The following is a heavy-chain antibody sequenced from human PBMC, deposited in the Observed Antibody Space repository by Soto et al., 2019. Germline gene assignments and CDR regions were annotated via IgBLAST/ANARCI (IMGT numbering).Heavy chain of an antibody. CDR3: ARDPDHGDYWGYFFDS. CDR1: GYTFAAYY. V-gene: IGHV1-2*02. Sequence: QVQLVQSGAEVKKPGASVKVSCKTSGYTFAAYYIHWIRQAPGQGLEWMGWINPTSGGTVYAQNFQDRVTMTRETSISTAYMELRRLNSDDTAVYYCARDPDHGDYWGYFFDSWGQGTPVTVSS. CDR2: INPTSGGT. D-gene: IGHD4-17*01. J-gene: IGHJ4*02.